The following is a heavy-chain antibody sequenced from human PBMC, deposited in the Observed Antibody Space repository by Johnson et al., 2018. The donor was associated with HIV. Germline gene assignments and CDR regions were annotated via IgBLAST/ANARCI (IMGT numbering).Heavy chain of an antibody. Sequence: QVQLVESGGGVVQPGRSLRLSCAASGFTFSSYAMHWVRQAPAKGLEWVAAISYDGSDKYHADSVKGRFTISRDSSKNTLYLEMNTLRAEDTAVYYCARAMYTSGWSYDAFDIWGQGTKVTVSS. D-gene: IGHD6-19*01. CDR1: GFTFSSYA. J-gene: IGHJ3*02. CDR3: ARAMYTSGWSYDAFDI. CDR2: ISYDGSDK. V-gene: IGHV3-30*04.